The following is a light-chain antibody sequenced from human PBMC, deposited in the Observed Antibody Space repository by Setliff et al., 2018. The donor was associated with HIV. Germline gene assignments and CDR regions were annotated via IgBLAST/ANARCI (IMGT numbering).Light chain of an antibody. CDR3: QSYDSSLSGFV. V-gene: IGLV1-40*01. Sequence: QRVTISCTGSSSNIGTGYDVHWYQQLPGTAPKLLIHDNNNRPSGVPDRFSGSKSGTSASLAITGLQAEDEADYYCQSYDSSLSGFVFGSGTKGTVL. CDR2: DNN. J-gene: IGLJ1*01. CDR1: SSNIGTGYD.